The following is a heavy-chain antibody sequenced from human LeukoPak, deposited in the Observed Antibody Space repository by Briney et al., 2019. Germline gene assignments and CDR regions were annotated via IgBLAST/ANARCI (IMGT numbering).Heavy chain of an antibody. CDR3: ARYNRENDAFDI. Sequence: GGSLRLSCAASGFTFSSYEMNWVRQAPGKGLEWVSSISSSSSYIYYADSVKGRFTISRDNAKNSLYLQMNSLRAEDTAVYYCARYNRENDAFDIWGQGTMVTVSS. J-gene: IGHJ3*02. CDR1: GFTFSSYE. V-gene: IGHV3-21*01. CDR2: ISSSSSYI. D-gene: IGHD5-24*01.